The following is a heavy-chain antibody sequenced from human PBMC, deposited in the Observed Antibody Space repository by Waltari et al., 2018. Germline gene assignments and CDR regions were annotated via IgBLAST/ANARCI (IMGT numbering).Heavy chain of an antibody. CDR1: GYTFTGYY. CDR3: ATSLAYCSSTSCYADAFDI. V-gene: IGHV1-3*03. Sequence: QVQLVQSGAEVKKPGASVKVSCKASGYTFTGYYMHWVRQAPGTGLEWMGRINAGNGNTKYSQEFQGRVTITRDTSASTAYMELSSLRSEDMAVYYCATSLAYCSSTSCYADAFDIWGQGTMVTVSS. D-gene: IGHD2-2*01. CDR2: INAGNGNT. J-gene: IGHJ3*02.